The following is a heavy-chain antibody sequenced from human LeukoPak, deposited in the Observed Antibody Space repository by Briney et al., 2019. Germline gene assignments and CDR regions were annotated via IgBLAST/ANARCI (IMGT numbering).Heavy chain of an antibody. CDR1: GFTFSSYW. Sequence: GGSLRLSCAASGFTFSSYWMSWVRQAPGKGLEWVSSISSSSSYIYYADSVKGRFTISRDNAKNSLYLQMNSLRAEDTAVYYCARDLYGDYPWDYWSQGTLVTVSS. CDR2: ISSSSSYI. J-gene: IGHJ4*02. V-gene: IGHV3-21*01. D-gene: IGHD4-17*01. CDR3: ARDLYGDYPWDY.